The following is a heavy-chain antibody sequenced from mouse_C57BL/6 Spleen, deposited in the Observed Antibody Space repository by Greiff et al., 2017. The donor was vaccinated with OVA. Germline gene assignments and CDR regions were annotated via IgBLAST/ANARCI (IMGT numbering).Heavy chain of an antibody. V-gene: IGHV1-54*01. CDR3: ARSGYYGSREYYFDY. D-gene: IGHD1-1*01. J-gene: IGHJ2*01. Sequence: VQLQQSGAELVRPGTSVKVSCKASGYAFTNYLIEWVKQRPGQGLEWIGVINPGSGGTNYNEKFKGKATLTADKSSSTAYMQLSSLTSEDSAVYFCARSGYYGSREYYFDYWGQGTTLTVSS. CDR1: GYAFTNYL. CDR2: INPGSGGT.